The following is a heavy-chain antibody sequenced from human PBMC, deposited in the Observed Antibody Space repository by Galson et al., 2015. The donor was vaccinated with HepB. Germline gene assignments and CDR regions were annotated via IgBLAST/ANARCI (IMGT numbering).Heavy chain of an antibody. D-gene: IGHD3-3*01. CDR3: ARGGYDFWSGYPNPNWFDP. J-gene: IGHJ5*02. CDR1: RFIFSTYW. Sequence: SLRLSCAASRFIFSTYWMSWVRQAPGKGLEWVANIKEDGSAEYYVESVKGRFTISRDNDKNSLYLQMNSLRVEDTAVYYCARGGYDFWSGYPNPNWFDPWGQGTLVTVSS. CDR2: IKEDGSAE. V-gene: IGHV3-7*03.